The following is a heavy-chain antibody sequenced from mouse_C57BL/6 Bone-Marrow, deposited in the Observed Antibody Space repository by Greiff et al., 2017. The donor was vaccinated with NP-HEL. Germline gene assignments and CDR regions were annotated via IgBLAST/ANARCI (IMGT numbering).Heavy chain of an antibody. CDR3: ARGTTVVANYFDY. V-gene: IGHV5-17*01. CDR1: GFTFSDYG. J-gene: IGHJ2*01. CDR2: ISSGSSTI. Sequence: EVQLQESGGGLVKPGGSLKLSCAASGFTFSDYGMHWVRQAPEKGLEWVAYISSGSSTIYYEDTVKGRFTISRDNAKNTLFLQMTSLRSEDTAMYYCARGTTVVANYFDYWGQGTTLTVSS. D-gene: IGHD1-1*01.